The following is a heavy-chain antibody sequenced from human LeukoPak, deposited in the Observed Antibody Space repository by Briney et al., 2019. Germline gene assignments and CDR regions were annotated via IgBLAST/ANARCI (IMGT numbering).Heavy chain of an antibody. CDR2: IYTTGGT. CDR1: GGSISTYY. J-gene: IGHJ4*02. CDR3: ARRSEYSYGY. Sequence: SETLSLTCSVSGGSISTYYWSWIRQPTGKGLEWIGRIYTTGGTNYNPSLKSRVTMSVDTSKNQFSLKLTSVTAADTAVYYCARRSEYSYGYWGQGTLVTVSS. V-gene: IGHV4-4*07. D-gene: IGHD5-18*01.